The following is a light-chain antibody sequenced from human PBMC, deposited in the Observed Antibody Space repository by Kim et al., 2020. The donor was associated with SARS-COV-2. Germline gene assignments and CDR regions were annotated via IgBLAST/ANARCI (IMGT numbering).Light chain of an antibody. J-gene: IGKJ1*01. CDR3: QQFNDWPRT. Sequence: EIVMTQSPATLSVSPGERATLSCWASQSVNSNLVWYQQKPGQAPRLLIYGASTRATGIPARFSGSGSGTEFTLTISSLQSEHFAVYYCQQFNDWPRTFGQGTKVDIK. V-gene: IGKV3-15*01. CDR1: QSVNSN. CDR2: GAS.